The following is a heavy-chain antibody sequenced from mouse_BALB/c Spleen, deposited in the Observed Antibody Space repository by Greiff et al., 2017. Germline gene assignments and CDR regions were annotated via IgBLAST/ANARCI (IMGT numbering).Heavy chain of an antibody. CDR2: ISSGGST. V-gene: IGHV5-6-5*01. CDR3: ARGHDGYCSCAY. CDR1: GFTFSSYA. Sequence: EVQVVESGGGLVKPGGSLKLSCAASGFTFSSYAMSWVRQTPEQRLEWVAYISSGGSTYYPDSVEDRFTISRDNARNIPYLQMSSLRSEDTAMYYCARGHDGYCSCAYWGQGTMVTVSA. J-gene: IGHJ3*01. D-gene: IGHD2-3*01.